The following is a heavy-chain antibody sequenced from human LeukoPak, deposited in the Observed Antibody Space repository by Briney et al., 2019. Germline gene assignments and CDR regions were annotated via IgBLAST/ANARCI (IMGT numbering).Heavy chain of an antibody. J-gene: IGHJ5*02. CDR3: AREVENADYPNWFDP. D-gene: IGHD4-11*01. V-gene: IGHV4-59*01. CDR1: GGSISSYY. CDR2: IYYSGST. Sequence: SETLSLTCTVSGGSISSYYWSWIRQPPGKGLEWIGYIYYSGSTNYNPSLKSRVTISVDTSKNQFSLKLSSVTAADTAVYYCAREVENADYPNWFDPWGQGTLVTVSS.